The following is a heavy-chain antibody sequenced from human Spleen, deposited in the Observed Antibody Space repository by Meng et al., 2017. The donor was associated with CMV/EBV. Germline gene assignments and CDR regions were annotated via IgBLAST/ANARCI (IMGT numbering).Heavy chain of an antibody. D-gene: IGHD1-26*01. Sequence: GESLKISCAASGFSFSDYYMIWIRQAPGKELEWVSYISSSGSIKYHADSVKGRFTISRDNAKKSLHLQMNSLRAEDTAVYYCARDGSIVGAHWGQGTLVTVSS. V-gene: IGHV3-11*04. CDR3: ARDGSIVGAH. CDR2: ISSSGSIK. J-gene: IGHJ4*02. CDR1: GFSFSDYY.